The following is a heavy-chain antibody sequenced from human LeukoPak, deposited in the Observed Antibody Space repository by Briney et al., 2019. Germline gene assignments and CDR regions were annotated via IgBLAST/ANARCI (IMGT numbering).Heavy chain of an antibody. CDR2: ISTSGGTT. Sequence: GGSLRLSCAASGFTFGSYAMSWVRQAPGKGLERVSGISTSGGTTSCAESVKGRFTVSRDNPRNTLYMEMNSLRDEDTAVYYCAVMHRYYDGSGYWVQWGQGTLVTVSS. CDR1: GFTFGSYA. V-gene: IGHV3-23*01. J-gene: IGHJ4*02. CDR3: AVMHRYYDGSGYWVQ. D-gene: IGHD3-22*01.